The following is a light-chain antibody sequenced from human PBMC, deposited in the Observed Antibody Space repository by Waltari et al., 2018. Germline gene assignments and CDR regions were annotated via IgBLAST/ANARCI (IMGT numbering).Light chain of an antibody. CDR1: QGISSF. J-gene: IGKJ2*01. CDR2: GAS. V-gene: IGKV1-9*01. Sequence: DIQLTQSPSFLSASVGDRVTITCRASQGISSFLAWYQQKPGKPPKLLIYGASTLQSGVPSRFSGSGSGTEFTLTISSLQPEDFATYYCQQVNTYPYTFGQGTKLEIK. CDR3: QQVNTYPYT.